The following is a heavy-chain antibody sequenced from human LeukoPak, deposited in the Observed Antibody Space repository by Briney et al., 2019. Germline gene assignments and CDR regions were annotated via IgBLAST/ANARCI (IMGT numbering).Heavy chain of an antibody. CDR3: ARRDYSSVGTDHFDY. Sequence: KPSETLSLTCAVSGYSISSGYYWGWIRQPPGKGLEWIGSIYHSGSTYYNPSLKSRVTISVDTSKNQFSLKLSSVTAADTAVYYCARRDYSSVGTDHFDYWGQGTLVTVSS. CDR1: GYSISSGYY. CDR2: IYHSGST. V-gene: IGHV4-38-2*01. J-gene: IGHJ4*02. D-gene: IGHD3-16*01.